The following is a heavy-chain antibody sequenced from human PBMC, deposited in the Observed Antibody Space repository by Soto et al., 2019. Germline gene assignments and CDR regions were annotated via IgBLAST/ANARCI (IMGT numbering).Heavy chain of an antibody. J-gene: IGHJ4*02. Sequence: PSETLSLTCTVTGDSVNSYYLSWIRQPPGKGLECMGYVYYSGSTNYNPSLKSRVTISVDTSKNQISLRLKSVTAADTAVYYRARAETSGIHYFDYWGQGSLVTVYS. CDR1: GDSVNSYY. CDR3: ARAETSGIHYFDY. CDR2: VYYSGST. D-gene: IGHD6-13*01. V-gene: IGHV4-59*02.